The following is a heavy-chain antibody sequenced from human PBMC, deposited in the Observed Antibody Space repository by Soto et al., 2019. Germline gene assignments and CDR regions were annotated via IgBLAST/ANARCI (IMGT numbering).Heavy chain of an antibody. J-gene: IGHJ5*02. CDR1: GYTFTSYD. Sequence: QVQLVQSGAEVKKPGASVKVSCKASGYTFTSYDINWVRQATGQGLEWMGWMNPNSGNTGYAQKFQGRVTMTRNTSIRTAYMALSSLRSEDTAVYYCARGYWVTTVSRMYNWFDPWGQGTLVTVSS. D-gene: IGHD4-17*01. CDR2: MNPNSGNT. CDR3: ARGYWVTTVSRMYNWFDP. V-gene: IGHV1-8*01.